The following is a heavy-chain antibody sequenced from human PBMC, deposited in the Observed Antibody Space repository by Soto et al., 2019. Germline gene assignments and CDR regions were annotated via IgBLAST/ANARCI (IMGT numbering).Heavy chain of an antibody. CDR3: ARESAIAAADARWFDP. J-gene: IGHJ5*02. Sequence: EVQLVESGGGLVKPGGSLRLSCAASGFTFSSYSMNWVRQAPGTGLEWVSSISSSSSYIYYADSVKGRFTISRDNAKNSLYLQMNSLRAEDTAVYYCARESAIAAADARWFDPWGQGTRVTVSA. CDR2: ISSSSSYI. CDR1: GFTFSSYS. V-gene: IGHV3-21*01. D-gene: IGHD6-13*01.